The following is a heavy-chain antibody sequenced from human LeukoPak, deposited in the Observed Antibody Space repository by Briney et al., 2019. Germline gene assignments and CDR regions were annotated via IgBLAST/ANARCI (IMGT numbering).Heavy chain of an antibody. CDR2: IYTSGST. CDR3: ARDLGFTYYDFWSGYFMGDAFDI. D-gene: IGHD3-3*01. CDR1: GGSISSGSYY. J-gene: IGHJ3*02. Sequence: SQTLSLTCTVSGGSISSGSYYWRWIRQPAGKGLEWIGRIYTSGSTNYNPSLKSRVTISVDTSKNQFSLKLSSVTAADTAVYYCARDLGFTYYDFWSGYFMGDAFDIWGQGTMVTVSS. V-gene: IGHV4-61*02.